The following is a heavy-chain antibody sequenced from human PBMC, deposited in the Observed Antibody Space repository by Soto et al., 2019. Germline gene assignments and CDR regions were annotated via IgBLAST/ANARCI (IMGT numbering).Heavy chain of an antibody. J-gene: IGHJ6*03. V-gene: IGHV4-34*01. Sequence: SETLSLTCAVYGGSFSGCDWSWIRQPPGKGLEWIGEINHSGSTNYNPSLKSRVTISVDTSKNQFSLKLSSVTAADTAVYYCARGLGDIVVVPAAQKVDYYYYMDVWGKGTTVTVSS. D-gene: IGHD2-2*01. CDR1: GGSFSGCD. CDR3: ARGLGDIVVVPAAQKVDYYYYMDV. CDR2: INHSGST.